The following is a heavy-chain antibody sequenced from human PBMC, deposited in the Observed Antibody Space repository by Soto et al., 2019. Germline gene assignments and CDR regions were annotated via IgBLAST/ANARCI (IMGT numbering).Heavy chain of an antibody. Sequence: GGSLRLSCAASGFTFSTYWMNWVRQAPGKGLEWVANIKQDGSEKYYVDSVRGRFTISRDNAKNSLYLQMNSLTAEDTAVYYCARHPPQWLENFDSWGQGTLVTVSS. CDR2: IKQDGSEK. J-gene: IGHJ4*02. CDR1: GFTFSTYW. D-gene: IGHD6-19*01. CDR3: ARHPPQWLENFDS. V-gene: IGHV3-7*03.